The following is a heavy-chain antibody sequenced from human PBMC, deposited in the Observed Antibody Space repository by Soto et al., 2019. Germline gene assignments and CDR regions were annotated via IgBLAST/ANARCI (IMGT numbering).Heavy chain of an antibody. CDR3: ATGTRYYYDSSGYYLNSPPKAGDAFDI. CDR2: ISSSSSYI. D-gene: IGHD3-22*01. V-gene: IGHV3-21*01. Sequence: GSLLLSCAASGFTFSSYSMNWVRQAPGKGLEWVSSISSSSSYIYYADSVKVRFTISRDNAKNSLYLQMNSLRAEDTAVYYCATGTRYYYDSSGYYLNSPPKAGDAFDIWGQGTMVTV. J-gene: IGHJ3*02. CDR1: GFTFSSYS.